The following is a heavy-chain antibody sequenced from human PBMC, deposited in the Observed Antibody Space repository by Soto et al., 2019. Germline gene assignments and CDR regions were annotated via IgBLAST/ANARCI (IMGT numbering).Heavy chain of an antibody. V-gene: IGHV4-34*01. J-gene: IGHJ5*02. D-gene: IGHD3-10*01. CDR3: ASNSSGSPSWFDP. CDR1: GGSFSGYY. CDR2: INHSGST. Sequence: QVQLQQWGAGLLKPSETLSLTCAVYGGSFSGYYWSWIRQPPGKGLEWIGEINHSGSTNYNPSLKSRVTXSXDXXKNQFSRKLSSVTAADTAVYYCASNSSGSPSWFDPWGQGTLVTVSS.